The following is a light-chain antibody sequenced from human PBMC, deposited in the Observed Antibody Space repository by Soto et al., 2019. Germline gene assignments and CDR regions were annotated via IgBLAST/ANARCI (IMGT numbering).Light chain of an antibody. V-gene: IGKV3-20*01. Sequence: EIVLTQSPGTLSLSPGERATLSCRASQSVRTSYVAWYQQKPGQPPRLLIYGASSTATAVPDRCSGSGSGTDFPLTISRLEPEDFAVYYCHHYGSSLGTFGQGTKVEIK. J-gene: IGKJ1*01. CDR1: QSVRTSY. CDR3: HHYGSSLGT. CDR2: GAS.